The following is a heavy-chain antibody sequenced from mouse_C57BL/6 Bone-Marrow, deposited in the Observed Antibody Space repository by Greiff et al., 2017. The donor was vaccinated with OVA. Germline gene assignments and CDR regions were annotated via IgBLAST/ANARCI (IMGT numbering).Heavy chain of an antibody. CDR3: ANYYGSSWFAY. CDR2: IWSGGST. CDR1: GFSLTSYG. Sequence: QVQLKESGPGLVQPSQSLSIPCTVSGFSLTSYGVHWVRQSPGQGLEWLGVIWSGGSTDYNAAFISRLSLSKDNSKSQVFFKMNSLQADDTARYYCANYYGSSWFAYWGQGTLVTVSA. V-gene: IGHV2-2*01. J-gene: IGHJ3*01. D-gene: IGHD1-1*01.